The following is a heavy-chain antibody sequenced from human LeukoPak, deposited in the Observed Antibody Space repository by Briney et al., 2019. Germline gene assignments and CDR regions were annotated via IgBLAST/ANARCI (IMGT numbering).Heavy chain of an antibody. CDR3: ARDSSSWYNFDY. CDR2: ISPDGGTM. J-gene: IGHJ4*02. CDR1: GFIFSSYS. D-gene: IGHD6-13*01. V-gene: IGHV3-48*04. Sequence: TGGSLRLSCSASGFIFSSYSMSWVRQAPGKGLEWVSYISPDGGTMYYADFVTGRFTISRDNAKNSLYLQMNSLRAEDTAVYYCARDSSSWYNFDYWGQGTLVTVSS.